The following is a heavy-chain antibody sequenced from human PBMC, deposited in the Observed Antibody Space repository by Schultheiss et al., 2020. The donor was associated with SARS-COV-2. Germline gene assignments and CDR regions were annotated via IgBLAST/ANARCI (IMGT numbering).Heavy chain of an antibody. CDR1: GFTFSSYA. D-gene: IGHD2-21*02. J-gene: IGHJ6*02. V-gene: IGHV3-23*01. Sequence: GESLKISCAASGFTFSSYAMSWVRQAPGKGLEWVSAISGSGGSTYYADSVKGRFTISRDNSKNTLYLQMNSLRAEDTAVYYCARGSGHIVVVTAIGGMDVWGQGTTVTVSS. CDR2: ISGSGGST. CDR3: ARGSGHIVVVTAIGGMDV.